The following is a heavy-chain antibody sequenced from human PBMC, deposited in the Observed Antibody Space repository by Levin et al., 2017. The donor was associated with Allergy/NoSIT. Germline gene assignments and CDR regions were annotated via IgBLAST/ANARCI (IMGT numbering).Heavy chain of an antibody. D-gene: IGHD3-22*01. CDR3: ARDGSPYYYDSSGYFIDY. V-gene: IGHV3-33*01. CDR1: GFTFSSYG. CDR2: IWYDGSNK. Sequence: LSLTCAASGFTFSSYGMHWVRQAPGKGLEWVAVIWYDGSNKYYADSVKGRFTISRDNSKNTLYLQMNSLRAEDTAVYYCARDGSPYYYDSSGYFIDYWGQGTLVTVSS. J-gene: IGHJ4*02.